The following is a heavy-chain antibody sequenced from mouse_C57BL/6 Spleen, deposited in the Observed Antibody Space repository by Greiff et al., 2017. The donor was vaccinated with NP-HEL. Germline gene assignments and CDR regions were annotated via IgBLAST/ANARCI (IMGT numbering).Heavy chain of an antibody. V-gene: IGHV1-61*01. CDR3: ARGGGVRSFDY. J-gene: IGHJ2*01. CDR2: IYPSDSET. Sequence: QVQLKQPGAELVRPGSSVKLSCKASGYTFTSYWMDWVKQRPGQGLEWIGNIYPSDSETHYNQKFKDKATLTVDKSSSTAYMQLSSLTSEDSAVYFCARGGGVRSFDYWGQGTTLTVSS. D-gene: IGHD5-1*01. CDR1: GYTFTSYW.